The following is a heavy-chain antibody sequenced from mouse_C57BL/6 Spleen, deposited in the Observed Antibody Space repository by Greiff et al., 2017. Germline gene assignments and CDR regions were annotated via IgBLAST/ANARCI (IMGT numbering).Heavy chain of an antibody. V-gene: IGHV1-80*01. CDR2: IYPGDGDT. D-gene: IGHD3-2*02. CDR1: GYAFSSYW. J-gene: IGHJ2*01. CDR3: ARGTAQANYFDY. Sequence: QVQLQQSGAELVKPGASVKISCKASGYAFSSYWMNWVKQRPGKGLEWIGQIYPGDGDTNYNGKFKGKATLTADKSSSTAYMQLSSLTSEDSAVYFCARGTAQANYFDYWGQGTTLTVSS.